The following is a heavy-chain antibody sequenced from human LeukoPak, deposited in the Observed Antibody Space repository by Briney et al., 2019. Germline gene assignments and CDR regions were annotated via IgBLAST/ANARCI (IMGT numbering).Heavy chain of an antibody. D-gene: IGHD5-24*01. J-gene: IGHJ4*02. V-gene: IGHV1-58*01. CDR1: GFTFTTSA. CDR2: IIVDSGNT. Sequence: GTSVKVSCKASGFTFTTSAVQWVRQARGQRLEWIGWIIVDSGNTNHAQKFQGRVTLTRDMSTATAYMELSNLRSEDTARYYCVATLYNREDYWGQGTLVTVSS. CDR3: VATLYNREDY.